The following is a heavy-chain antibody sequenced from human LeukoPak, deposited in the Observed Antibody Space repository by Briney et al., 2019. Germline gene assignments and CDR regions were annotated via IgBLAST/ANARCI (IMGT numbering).Heavy chain of an antibody. CDR3: ARALESLYYYYYYMDV. Sequence: SETLSLTCAVYGGSFSGYYWSWISQPPGKGLEWVGEINHSGSTNYNPSLKSRVTISVDTSKNQFSLKLSSVTAADTAVYYCARALESLYYYYYYMDVWGKGTTVTVSS. V-gene: IGHV4-34*01. D-gene: IGHD1-1*01. CDR2: INHSGST. CDR1: GGSFSGYY. J-gene: IGHJ6*03.